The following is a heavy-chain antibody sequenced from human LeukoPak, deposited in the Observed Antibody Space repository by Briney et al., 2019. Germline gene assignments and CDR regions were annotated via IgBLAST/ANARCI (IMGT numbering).Heavy chain of an antibody. J-gene: IGHJ4*02. CDR3: ARYSNSQSPFDF. CDR2: INPNSGGA. D-gene: IGHD4-11*01. CDR1: GYTFTGYY. V-gene: IGHV1-2*06. Sequence: ASVKVSCKASGYTFTGYYMHWVRQAPGQGLEWMGRINPNSGGANNAQKFQGRVTMTRGTSISTAYMELSRLRSDDTAVYYCARYSNSQSPFDFWGQGTLVTVSS.